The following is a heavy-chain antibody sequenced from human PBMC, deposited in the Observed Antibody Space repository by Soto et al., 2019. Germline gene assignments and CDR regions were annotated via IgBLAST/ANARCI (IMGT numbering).Heavy chain of an antibody. CDR3: ARDQTYTSSSKYGMDV. J-gene: IGHJ6*02. CDR1: GFSFSSYY. CDR2: IYYSGST. V-gene: IGHV4-59*01. Sequence: PSETLSLTCTVSGFSFSSYYWSWIRQPPGKGLEWIGYIYYSGSTNYNPSLKSRVTISVDTSKNQFSLKLSSVTAADTAVYYCARDQTYTSSSKYGMDVWGQGTTVTVSS. D-gene: IGHD6-13*01.